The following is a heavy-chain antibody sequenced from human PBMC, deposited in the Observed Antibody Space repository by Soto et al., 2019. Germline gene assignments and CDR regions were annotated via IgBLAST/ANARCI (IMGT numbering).Heavy chain of an antibody. Sequence: QVQLQESGPGLVKPSDTLSLTCAVSGYSISRSNWWGWIRQPPGKGLEWIGYISYSGSTYYNPSLKSRVTMSGYTCKNPCSLKLISVTAVETDVYYCESIVGANRMVLDYWGQGTLVTVSS. CDR2: ISYSGST. CDR1: GYSISRSNW. CDR3: ESIVGANRMVLDY. V-gene: IGHV4-28*01. J-gene: IGHJ4*02. D-gene: IGHD1-26*01.